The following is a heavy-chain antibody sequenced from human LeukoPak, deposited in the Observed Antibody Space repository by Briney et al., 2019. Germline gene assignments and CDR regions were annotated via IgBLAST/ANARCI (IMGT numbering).Heavy chain of an antibody. CDR1: GFTFSDYY. CDR2: ISSSGSTI. Sequence: GGSLRLSCAASGFTFSDYYMSWIRQAPGKGLEWVSYISSSGSTIYYADSVKGRFTISRDNAKNSLYLQMNSLRAEDTAVYYCATNPGVYYYYMDVWGKGTTVTVSS. V-gene: IGHV3-11*01. J-gene: IGHJ6*03. D-gene: IGHD1/OR15-1a*01. CDR3: ATNPGVYYYYMDV.